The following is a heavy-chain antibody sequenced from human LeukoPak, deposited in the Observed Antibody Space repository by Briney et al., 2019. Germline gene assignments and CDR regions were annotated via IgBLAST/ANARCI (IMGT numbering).Heavy chain of an antibody. CDR2: ISGSGGST. CDR1: GFTFSSYA. CDR3: AKAEYFDFWGGYHY. J-gene: IGHJ4*02. D-gene: IGHD3-3*01. V-gene: IGHV3-23*01. Sequence: GGSLRLSCAASGFTFSSYAMSWVRQAPGKGLEWVSAISGSGGSTYYADSVKGRFTISRDNSKNTLYLQVNSLRAEDTAVYYCAKAEYFDFWGGYHYWGQGTLVTVSS.